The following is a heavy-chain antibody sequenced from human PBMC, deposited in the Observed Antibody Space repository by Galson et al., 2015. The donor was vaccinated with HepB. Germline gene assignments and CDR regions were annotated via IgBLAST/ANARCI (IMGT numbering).Heavy chain of an antibody. J-gene: IGHJ4*02. CDR1: GFTFGSYS. D-gene: IGHD3-22*01. Sequence: SLRLSCAASGFTFGSYSMNWVRQAPGKGLEWVSSISSSSSYIYYADSVKGRFTISRDNAKNSLYLQMNSLRAEDTAVYYCASSRNYYDTHFDYWGQGTLVTVSS. V-gene: IGHV3-21*01. CDR2: ISSSSSYI. CDR3: ASSRNYYDTHFDY.